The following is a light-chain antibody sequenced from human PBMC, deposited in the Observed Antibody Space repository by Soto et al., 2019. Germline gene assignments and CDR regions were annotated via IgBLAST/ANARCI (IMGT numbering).Light chain of an antibody. Sequence: QSALTQPPSASGSPGQSVTISCTGASSDVGGYNFVSWYQQHPGKAPKLLIYDVTQRPSGVPDRFSGSKSGNTASLTVSGLLAEDEADYYCTSYAGSTIPVVFGGGTKLTVL. CDR1: SSDVGGYNF. J-gene: IGLJ2*01. V-gene: IGLV2-8*01. CDR3: TSYAGSTIPVV. CDR2: DVT.